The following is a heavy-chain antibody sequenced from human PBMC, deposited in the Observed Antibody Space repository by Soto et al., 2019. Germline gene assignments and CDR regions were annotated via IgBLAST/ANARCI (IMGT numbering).Heavy chain of an antibody. CDR1: GYTFTSYG. J-gene: IGHJ4*02. D-gene: IGHD4-17*01. CDR2: ISPYIGKA. V-gene: IGHV1-69*04. CDR3: ARDPTTVTTSGAL. Sequence: ASVKVSCKASGYTFTSYGISWVRQAPGQGLEWMGRISPYIGKANYAQKFQGRVTITADKSTSTAYMELSSLRSEDTAVYYCARDPTTVTTSGALWGQGTLVTVSS.